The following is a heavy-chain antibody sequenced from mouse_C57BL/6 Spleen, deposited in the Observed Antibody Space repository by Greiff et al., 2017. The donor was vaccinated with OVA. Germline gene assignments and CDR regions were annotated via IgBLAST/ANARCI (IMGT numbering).Heavy chain of an antibody. D-gene: IGHD2-3*01. V-gene: IGHV5-9-1*02. Sequence: EVKVVESGEGLVKPGGSLKLSCAASGFTFSSYAMSWVRQTPEKRLEWVAYISSGGDYIYYADTVKGRFTISRDNARNTLYLQMSSLKSEDTAMYYCTRALDGYNAMDYWGQGTSVTVSS. CDR2: ISSGGDYI. CDR3: TRALDGYNAMDY. J-gene: IGHJ4*01. CDR1: GFTFSSYA.